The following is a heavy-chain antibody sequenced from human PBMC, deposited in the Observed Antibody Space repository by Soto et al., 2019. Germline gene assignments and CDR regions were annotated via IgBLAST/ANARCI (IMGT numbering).Heavy chain of an antibody. J-gene: IGHJ2*01. CDR1: GGSVCTCVHY. D-gene: IGHD2-2*01. CDR2: INYSGST. CDR3: GRGYYTSWHWFDR. Sequence: QVQLQESGPGLVKPSETLSLTCTVSVSGGSVCTCVHYWSWIRQPQGKGLEWIGYINYSGSTNYNPSLPSRVTISVDTSKSQFSLKLTAVPAADTAVYYGGRGYYTSWHWFDRWGRGTLVTVSS. V-gene: IGHV4-61*08.